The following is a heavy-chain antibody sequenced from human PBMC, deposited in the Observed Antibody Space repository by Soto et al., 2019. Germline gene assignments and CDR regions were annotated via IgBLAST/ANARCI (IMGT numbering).Heavy chain of an antibody. CDR1: GGSISSYY. V-gene: IGHV4-59*01. CDR2: IYYSGST. D-gene: IGHD5-12*01. CDR3: ARVTEWLRSYNWFNP. Sequence: SETLSLTCTVSGGSISSYYWSWIRQPPGKGLEWIGYIYYSGSTNYNPSLKSRVTISVDTSKNQFSLKLSSVTAADTAVYYCARVTEWLRSYNWFNPWGQGTLVTVSS. J-gene: IGHJ5*02.